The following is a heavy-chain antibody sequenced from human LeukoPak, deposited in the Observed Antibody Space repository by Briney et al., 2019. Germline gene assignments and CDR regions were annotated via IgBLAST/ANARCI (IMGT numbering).Heavy chain of an antibody. J-gene: IGHJ5*02. D-gene: IGHD2-8*01. V-gene: IGHV1-2*02. CDR2: INPNSGGT. CDR3: AREGVGGGNWFDP. CDR1: GYTFTGYY. Sequence: ASVKVSSKASGYTFTGYYMHWVRQAPGQGLEWMGWINPNSGGTNYAQKFQGRVTMTRDTSISTAYMELSRLRSDDTAVYYCAREGVGGGNWFDPWGQGTLVTVSS.